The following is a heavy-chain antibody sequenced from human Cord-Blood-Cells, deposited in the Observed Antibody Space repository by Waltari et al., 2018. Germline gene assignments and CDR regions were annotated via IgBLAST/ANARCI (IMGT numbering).Heavy chain of an antibody. V-gene: IGHV4-34*01. D-gene: IGHD2-15*01. CDR1: GGSFRSYY. J-gene: IGHJ2*01. CDR2: INHSGRT. CDR3: ARGRGYRSYWYFDL. Sequence: QVQLQQWGAGLLKPSQTLPLTCAVYGGSFRSYYRSGISQPPGKGLEWIGEINHSGRTNYNPSLKSRVTISVDTSKNQFSLKLSSVTAADTAVYYCARGRGYRSYWYFDLWGRGTLVTVSS.